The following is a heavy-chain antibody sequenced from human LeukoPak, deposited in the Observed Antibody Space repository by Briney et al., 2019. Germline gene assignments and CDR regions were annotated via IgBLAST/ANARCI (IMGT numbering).Heavy chain of an antibody. CDR2: IYYSGST. D-gene: IGHD3-3*01. CDR1: GGSISSYY. J-gene: IGHJ4*02. Sequence: PSETLSLTCTVSGGSISSYYWSWIRQPPGKGLEWIGYIYYSGSTNYNPSLKSRVTISVDTSKNQFSLKLSSVTAADTAVYYCASGSYYDFWSGWIFDYWGQGTLVTVSS. V-gene: IGHV4-59*08. CDR3: ASGSYYDFWSGWIFDY.